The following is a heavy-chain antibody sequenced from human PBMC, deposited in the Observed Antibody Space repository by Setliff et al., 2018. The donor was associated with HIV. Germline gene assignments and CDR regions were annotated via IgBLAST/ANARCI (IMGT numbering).Heavy chain of an antibody. CDR2: VYTSGST. CDR1: GGSMSTYY. V-gene: IGHV4-4*07. CDR3: ARWKTSATSMVSGFDY. D-gene: IGHD5-18*01. J-gene: IGHJ4*02. Sequence: SETLSLTCSVSGGSMSTYYWSWIRQPAGKRLEWIGRVYTSGSTIYNPSLRSRVTMSVDTSKNQFSLKVSSVTAADTAVYYCARWKTSATSMVSGFDYWGQGTLVTVS.